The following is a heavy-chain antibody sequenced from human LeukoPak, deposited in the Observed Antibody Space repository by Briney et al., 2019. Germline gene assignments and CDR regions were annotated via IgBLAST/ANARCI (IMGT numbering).Heavy chain of an antibody. CDR1: GFTFSSYG. J-gene: IGHJ3*02. Sequence: GRSLRLSCAASGFTFSSYGMHWVRQAPGKGLEWVAVISYDGSNKYYADSVKGRFTISRDSSKNTLYLRMNSLRGEDTAVYYCASEGIAAAADICGQGTMVTVSS. CDR3: ASEGIAAAADI. V-gene: IGHV3-30*03. D-gene: IGHD6-13*01. CDR2: ISYDGSNK.